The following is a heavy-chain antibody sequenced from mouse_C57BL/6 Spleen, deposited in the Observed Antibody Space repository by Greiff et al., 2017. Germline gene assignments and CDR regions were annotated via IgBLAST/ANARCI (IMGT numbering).Heavy chain of an antibody. CDR3: VSGGLRVYFDY. Sequence: EVQVVESGGGLVQPKGSLKLSCAASGFSFNTYAMNWVRQAPGKGLEWVARIRSKSNNYATYYADSVKDRFTISRDDSESMLYLQMNNLTTEDTAMYYGVSGGLRVYFDYWGQGTTLTVSS. V-gene: IGHV10-1*01. J-gene: IGHJ2*01. CDR2: IRSKSNNYAT. CDR1: GFSFNTYA. D-gene: IGHD1-1*01.